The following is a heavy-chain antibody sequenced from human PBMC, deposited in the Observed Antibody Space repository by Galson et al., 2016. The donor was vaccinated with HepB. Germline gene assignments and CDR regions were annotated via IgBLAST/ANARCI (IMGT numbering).Heavy chain of an antibody. D-gene: IGHD3-22*01. J-gene: IGHJ4*02. CDR3: ARGDYRSGEPGY. Sequence: SLRLSCATSGFTFSGYSMQWVRHVPGRGLEWLSLLSKDGNAKYYADSVQGRFTISRDNSKDTLYLYMSGLRPEDTAVYYCARGDYRSGEPGYWGRGTLVTVSS. CDR2: LSKDGNAK. CDR1: GFTFSGYS. V-gene: IGHV3-30-3*01.